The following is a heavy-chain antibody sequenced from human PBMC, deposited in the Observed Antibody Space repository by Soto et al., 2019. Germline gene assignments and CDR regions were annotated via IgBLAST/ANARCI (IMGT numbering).Heavy chain of an antibody. D-gene: IGHD3-10*01. Sequence: SETLSLTCAVSGGSISSGGYSWSWIRQPPGKGLEWIGYIYHSGSTYYNPSLKSRVTISVDRSKNQFSLKLSSVTAADTAVYYCARVVTMVRGVTYYYYYYMDVWGKGTTVTVSS. J-gene: IGHJ6*03. CDR3: ARVVTMVRGVTYYYYYYMDV. CDR1: GGSISSGGYS. CDR2: IYHSGST. V-gene: IGHV4-30-2*01.